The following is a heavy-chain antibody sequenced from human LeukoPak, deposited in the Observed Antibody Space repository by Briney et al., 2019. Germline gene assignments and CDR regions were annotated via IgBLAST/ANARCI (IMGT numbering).Heavy chain of an antibody. CDR2: MNPNSGNT. D-gene: IGHD3-3*01. Sequence: ASVKVSCTASGHTFTSYDINWVRQATGQGLEWMGWMNPNSGNTGYAQKFQGRVTMTRNTSISTAYMELSSLRSEDTAVYYCARGDYDFWSGYYLARKNWFDPWGQGTLVTVSS. CDR1: GHTFTSYD. CDR3: ARGDYDFWSGYYLARKNWFDP. V-gene: IGHV1-8*01. J-gene: IGHJ5*02.